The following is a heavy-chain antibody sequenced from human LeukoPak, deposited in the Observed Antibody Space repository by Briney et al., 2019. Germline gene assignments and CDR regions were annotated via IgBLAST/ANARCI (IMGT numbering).Heavy chain of an antibody. CDR2: IYSDNT. Sequence: GGSLRLSCTVSGFTVSSNSMSWVRQAPGKGLEWVSFIYSDNTHYSDSVKGRFTISRDNSKNTLYLQMNSLRAEDTAVYYCARDNSRSSWYLNWFDPWGQGTLVTVSS. D-gene: IGHD6-13*01. J-gene: IGHJ5*02. CDR1: GFTVSSNS. CDR3: ARDNSRSSWYLNWFDP. V-gene: IGHV3-66*03.